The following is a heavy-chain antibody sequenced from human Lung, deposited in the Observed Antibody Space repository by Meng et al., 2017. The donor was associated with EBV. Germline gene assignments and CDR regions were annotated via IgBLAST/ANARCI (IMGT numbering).Heavy chain of an antibody. Sequence: VQRQEPGPGLCKPSQTLSLICTVSGGSISSGGNYWSWIRQHPEKGLEWIGYIYYSGSTYYKPSLKSRLTISVDTSKNQLSLRLSSVTAADTAVYYCARGLWYYDRGGYFDNWGRGTLVTVSS. CDR3: ARGLWYYDRGGYFDN. V-gene: IGHV4-31*03. J-gene: IGHJ4*02. CDR1: GGSISSGGNY. CDR2: IYYSGST. D-gene: IGHD3-22*01.